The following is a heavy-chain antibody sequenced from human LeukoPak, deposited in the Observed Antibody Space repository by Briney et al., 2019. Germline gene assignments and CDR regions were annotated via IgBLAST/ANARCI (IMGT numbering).Heavy chain of an antibody. Sequence: SETLSLTCTVSGGSISSYYWSWIRQPPGKGLEWIGYIYYSGSTNYNPSLKSRVTISVDTSKNQFSLKVSSVTAADTAVYYCAREGSMTTVKHYFDYWGQGTLVTVSS. J-gene: IGHJ4*02. V-gene: IGHV4-59*01. CDR3: AREGSMTTVKHYFDY. D-gene: IGHD4-11*01. CDR1: GGSISSYY. CDR2: IYYSGST.